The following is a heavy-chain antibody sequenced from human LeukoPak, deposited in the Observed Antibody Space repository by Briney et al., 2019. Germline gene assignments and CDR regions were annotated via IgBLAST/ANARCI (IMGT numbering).Heavy chain of an antibody. J-gene: IGHJ4*02. CDR1: GGSFSGYY. V-gene: IGHV4-34*01. CDR2: INHSGST. CDR3: ARFLFKPFDY. Sequence: SETLSLTCAVYGGSFSGYYWSWIRQPPGRGLGWIGEINHSGSTNYNPSLKSRVTISVDTSKNQFSLKLSSVTAADTAVYYCARFLFKPFDYWGQGTLVTVSS.